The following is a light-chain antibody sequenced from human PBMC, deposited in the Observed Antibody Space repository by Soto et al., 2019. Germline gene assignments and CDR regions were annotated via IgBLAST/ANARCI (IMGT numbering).Light chain of an antibody. Sequence: QLVLTQPPSASGTPGQRVTISRSGSSSNIGSNTVNWYQQLPGTAPKLLIYSNNQRPSGVPDRFSGSKSGTSASLAISGLQSEDEADYYCAAWDDSLNGPVFGGGTKVTVL. CDR1: SSNIGSNT. CDR3: AAWDDSLNGPV. V-gene: IGLV1-44*01. CDR2: SNN. J-gene: IGLJ2*01.